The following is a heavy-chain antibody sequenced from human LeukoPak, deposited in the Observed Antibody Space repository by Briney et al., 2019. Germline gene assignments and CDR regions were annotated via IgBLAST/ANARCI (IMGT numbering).Heavy chain of an antibody. V-gene: IGHV1-2*02. D-gene: IGHD6-13*01. CDR1: GYTFTGYY. CDR3: ARDDESSSWYNIDY. Sequence: GASVKVSCKASGYTFTGYYMHWVRQAPGQGLEWMGWINPNSGGTNYAQKLQGRVTLTRDTSISTAYMELSRLRSDDTAVYYCARDDESSSWYNIDYWGQGTLVTVSS. J-gene: IGHJ4*02. CDR2: INPNSGGT.